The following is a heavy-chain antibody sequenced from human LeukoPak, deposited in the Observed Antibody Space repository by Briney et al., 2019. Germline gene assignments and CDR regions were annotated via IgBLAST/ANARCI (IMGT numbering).Heavy chain of an antibody. D-gene: IGHD2-15*01. J-gene: IGHJ6*02. V-gene: IGHV1-3*01. CDR1: GYTFTNYA. CDR2: INPGNGDT. Sequence: ASVEVSCKGSGYTFTNYAVHWVRQAPGQRLEWLGWINPGNGDTKYSQNFQGRVTVTSDTSAATAYVELNSLTSEDTAVYYCARERRHCRVNCYSVYYYALDVWGQGTTVTVSS. CDR3: ARERRHCRVNCYSVYYYALDV.